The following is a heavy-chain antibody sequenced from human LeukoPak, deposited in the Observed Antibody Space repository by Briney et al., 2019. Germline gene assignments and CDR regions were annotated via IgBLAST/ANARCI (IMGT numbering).Heavy chain of an antibody. J-gene: IGHJ4*02. D-gene: IGHD5-12*01. Sequence: SETLSLTCTVSGGSISSYYWSWIRQPPGKGLEWIGYIYYSGSTNYNPSLKSRVTISVETSKNQFSLKLSSVTAADTAVYYCAREGFDGGYRTFDYWGQGTLVTVSS. CDR3: AREGFDGGYRTFDY. CDR2: IYYSGST. CDR1: GGSISSYY. V-gene: IGHV4-59*01.